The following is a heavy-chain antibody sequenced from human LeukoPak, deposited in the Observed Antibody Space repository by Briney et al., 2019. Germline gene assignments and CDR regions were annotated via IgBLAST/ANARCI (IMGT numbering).Heavy chain of an antibody. CDR1: GYSFTSYW. CDR3: ARRVVNNRNWYFNL. V-gene: IGHV5-51*01. Sequence: GESPKISCKGSGYSFTSYWIGWVRQMPGKGLEWMGIIYPGDSNTRYSPSFQGQVTISADKSINTAYVQWSSLKASDTAMYYCARRVVNNRNWYFNLWGRGTLVTVSS. D-gene: IGHD4-23*01. CDR2: IYPGDSNT. J-gene: IGHJ2*01.